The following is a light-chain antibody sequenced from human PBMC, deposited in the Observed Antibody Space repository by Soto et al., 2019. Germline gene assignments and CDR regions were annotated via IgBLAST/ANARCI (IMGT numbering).Light chain of an antibody. J-gene: IGKJ2*01. Sequence: EIVLTQSPGTLSLSPGERATFSCRTSQTINTEFLAWYQQRPGLAPRLLIHGTSNRATGIPDRFSGSGCGTDFSLTRSPLASEDFSVDYSPRYGSSPLSAFGQETKLEI. CDR3: PRYGSSPLSA. CDR2: GTS. CDR1: QTINTEF. V-gene: IGKV3-20*01.